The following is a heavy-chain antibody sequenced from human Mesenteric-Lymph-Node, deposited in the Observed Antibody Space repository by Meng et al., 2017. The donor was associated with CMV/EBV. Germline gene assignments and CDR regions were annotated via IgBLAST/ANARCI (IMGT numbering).Heavy chain of an antibody. CDR2: IYPGDSDT. CDR3: ARGYCSGGSCPDPYNWFDP. J-gene: IGHJ5*02. CDR1: GYSFTSYW. V-gene: IGHV5-51*01. D-gene: IGHD2-15*01. Sequence: GESLKISCKGSGYSFTSYWIGWVRQMPGKGLEWMGIIYPGDSDTRYSPSFQGQVTISADKSISTAYLQWSSLKASDTAMYYCARGYCSGGSCPDPYNWFDPWGQGTLVTVSS.